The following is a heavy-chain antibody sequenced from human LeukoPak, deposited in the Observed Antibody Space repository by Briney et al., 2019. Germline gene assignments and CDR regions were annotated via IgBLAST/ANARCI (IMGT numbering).Heavy chain of an antibody. V-gene: IGHV4-61*01. J-gene: IGHJ4*02. Sequence: PSETLSLTCTVSGGSISSSSYYWSWIRQPPGKGLEWIGYIYYSGSTNYNPSLKSRVTISVDTSKNQFSLKLSSVTAADTAVYYCAREQTNGYSYGYTDYWGQGTLVTVSS. CDR3: AREQTNGYSYGYTDY. CDR1: GGSISSSSYY. D-gene: IGHD5-18*01. CDR2: IYYSGST.